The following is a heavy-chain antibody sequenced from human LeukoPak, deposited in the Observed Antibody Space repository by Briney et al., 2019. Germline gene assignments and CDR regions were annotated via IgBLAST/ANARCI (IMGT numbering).Heavy chain of an antibody. CDR1: GYIFTSYW. V-gene: IGHV5-51*01. J-gene: IGHJ4*02. CDR3: ARRQVEGKSFDY. CDR2: IYPGDSDT. D-gene: IGHD3-10*01. Sequence: GESLKISCKASGYIFTSYWIGWVRQMPGKGLEWMGIIYPGDSDTRYSPSVQGQVTISADQSISAAYLQWSSLKASDTAVYYCARRQVEGKSFDYWGQGTLVTVSS.